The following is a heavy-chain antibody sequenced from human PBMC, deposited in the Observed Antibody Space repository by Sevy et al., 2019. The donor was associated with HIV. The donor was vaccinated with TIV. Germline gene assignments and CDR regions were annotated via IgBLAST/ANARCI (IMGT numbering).Heavy chain of an antibody. CDR2: IYYNGHI. CDR3: AGGNAVGRGYS. CDR1: GGSITSLY. D-gene: IGHD3-16*01. J-gene: IGHJ4*02. V-gene: IGHV4-59*08. Sequence: SETLSLTCTVSGGSITSLYWNWIRQPPGKGLEWIANIYYNGHINYNPSLKSRVTLSLDTSKNQFSLRLSSVTAADTGKYFWAGGNAVGRGYSWGQGTPVHGSS.